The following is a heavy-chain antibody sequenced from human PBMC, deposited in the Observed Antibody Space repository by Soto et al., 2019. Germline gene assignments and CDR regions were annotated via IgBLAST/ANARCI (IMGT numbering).Heavy chain of an antibody. D-gene: IGHD3-22*01. CDR2: ISYDGSNK. Sequence: QVQLVESGGGVVQPGRSLRLSCAASGFTFSSYGMHWVRQAPGKGLEWVAVISYDGSNKYYADSVKGRFTISRDNSKNTLYLQMNSLRAEDTAVYYCARGYDSPASGGSPTDYWGQGTLVTVSS. CDR1: GFTFSSYG. CDR3: ARGYDSPASGGSPTDY. V-gene: IGHV3-30*03. J-gene: IGHJ4*02.